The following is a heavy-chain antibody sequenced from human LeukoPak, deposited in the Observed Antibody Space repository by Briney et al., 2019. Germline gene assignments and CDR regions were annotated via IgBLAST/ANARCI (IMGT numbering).Heavy chain of an antibody. J-gene: IGHJ6*02. Sequence: GGSLRLSCAASGFTFSSYSMNWVRQAPGKGLEWVSSIGSSSSYIYYADSVKGRFTISRDNAKNSLYLQMNSLRAEDTAVYYCARVGLKAAYGEEAVPLEYMDVWGQGTTVTVSS. V-gene: IGHV3-21*01. CDR3: ARVGLKAAYGEEAVPLEYMDV. CDR1: GFTFSSYS. CDR2: IGSSSSYI. D-gene: IGHD4-17*01.